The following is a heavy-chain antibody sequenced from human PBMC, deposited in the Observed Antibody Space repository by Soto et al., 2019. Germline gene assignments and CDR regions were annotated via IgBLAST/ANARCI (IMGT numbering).Heavy chain of an antibody. CDR3: ARDSDYGDYYYYGMDV. V-gene: IGHV1-69*13. CDR1: GGTFSSYA. Sequence: SVKVSCKASGGTFSSYAISWVRQAPGQGLEWMGGIIPIFGTANYAQKFQGRVTITADESTSTAYMELSSLRSEDTAVYYCARDSDYGDYYYYGMDVWGQGTTVTVSS. D-gene: IGHD4-17*01. CDR2: IIPIFGTA. J-gene: IGHJ6*02.